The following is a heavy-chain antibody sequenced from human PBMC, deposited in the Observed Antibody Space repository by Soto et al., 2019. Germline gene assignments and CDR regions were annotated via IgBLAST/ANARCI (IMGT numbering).Heavy chain of an antibody. CDR2: IDPSDSYT. CDR1: GYSFTIYW. Sequence: PGESLKISCNGSGYSFTIYWISLVLQMPGKGLEWMGRIDPSDSYTNYSPSFQGHVTISADKSISTAYLQMNSLQTEDTAVYYCTRDLFSYDYSGILWFDPWGQGTLVTVSS. D-gene: IGHD3-16*01. CDR3: TRDLFSYDYSGILWFDP. V-gene: IGHV5-10-1*01. J-gene: IGHJ5*02.